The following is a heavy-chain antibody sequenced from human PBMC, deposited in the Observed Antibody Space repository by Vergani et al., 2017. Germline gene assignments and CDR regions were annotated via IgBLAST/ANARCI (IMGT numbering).Heavy chain of an antibody. Sequence: EVQMVESGGGLVQPGGSLRLSCEASGFSFPGYAMSWVRQAPGKGLEWVSIISDNGGSTYYADSVKGRFTISRDNSKNTLYLQMNSLRAEDTAVYYCAKDLTYYYDSSGYYWDAFDIWGQGTMVTVSS. V-gene: IGHV3-23*04. D-gene: IGHD3-22*01. CDR3: AKDLTYYYDSSGYYWDAFDI. CDR2: ISDNGGST. J-gene: IGHJ3*02. CDR1: GFSFPGYA.